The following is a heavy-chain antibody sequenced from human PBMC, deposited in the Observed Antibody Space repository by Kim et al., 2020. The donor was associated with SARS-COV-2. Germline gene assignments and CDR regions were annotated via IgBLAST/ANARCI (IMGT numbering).Heavy chain of an antibody. V-gene: IGHV3-7*03. J-gene: IGHJ5*02. CDR3: ARVFDYL. CDR2: IKQDGSEK. D-gene: IGHD3-10*02. CDR1: GFTFSSYW. Sequence: GGSLRLSCEASGFTFSSYWMSWVRQAPGKGLEWVANIKQDGSEKYYVDSVKGRFTISRDNAKNSLYLQMNSLRAEDTAVYYCARVFDYLWGQGTLVTVSS.